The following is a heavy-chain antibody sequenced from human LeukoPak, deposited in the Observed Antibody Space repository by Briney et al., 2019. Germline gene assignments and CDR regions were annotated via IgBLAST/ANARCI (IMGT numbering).Heavy chain of an antibody. D-gene: IGHD5-12*01. CDR1: GSSFSTYN. CDR3: ARDPYNGAYGNDYYYYMDA. V-gene: IGHV3-21*01. CDR2: ITSSGREI. J-gene: IGHJ6*03. Sequence: GGSLRLSCAASGSSFSTYNMNWVRQAPGKALEWVSSITSSGREIFYIDSVKGRFTISRDNAEKSLYLQMDSLRAEDTAVYFCARDPYNGAYGNDYYYYMDAWGKGTTVTVSS.